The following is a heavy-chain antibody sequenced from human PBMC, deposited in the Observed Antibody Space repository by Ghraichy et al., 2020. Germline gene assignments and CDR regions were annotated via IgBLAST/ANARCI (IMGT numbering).Heavy chain of an antibody. CDR1: GGSFSGYY. CDR3: ARGPVWNPFDY. CDR2: INHSGST. Sequence: SQTLSLTCAVYGGSFSGYYWSWIRQPPGKGLEWIGEINHSGSTNYNPSLKSRVTISVDTSKNQFSLKLSSVTAADTAVYYCARGPVWNPFDYWGQGTLVTVSS. V-gene: IGHV4-34*01. D-gene: IGHD1-1*01. J-gene: IGHJ4*02.